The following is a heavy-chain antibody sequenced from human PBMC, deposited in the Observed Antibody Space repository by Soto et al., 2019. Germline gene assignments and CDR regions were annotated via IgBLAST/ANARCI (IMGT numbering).Heavy chain of an antibody. D-gene: IGHD3-3*01. CDR1: GFTVSSNY. Sequence: PGGSLRLSCAASGFTVSSNYMSWVRQAPGKGLECVSVIYSGGSTYYADSVKGRFTISRDNSKNTLYLQMNSLRAEDTAVYYCARADPPYYDFWSGSFPYGMDVWGEGTTVTVSS. CDR3: ARADPPYYDFWSGSFPYGMDV. J-gene: IGHJ6*04. CDR2: IYSGGST. V-gene: IGHV3-53*01.